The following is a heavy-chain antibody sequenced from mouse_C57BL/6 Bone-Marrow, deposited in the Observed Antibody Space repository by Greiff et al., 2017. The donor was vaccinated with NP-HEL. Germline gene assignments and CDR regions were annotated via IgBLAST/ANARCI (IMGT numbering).Heavy chain of an antibody. D-gene: IGHD4-1*01. CDR1: GYTFTSYW. CDR3: ALTGVRGWYFDV. Sequence: QVQLKESGAELVKPGASVKLSCKASGYTFTSYWMHWVKQRPGQGLEWIGMIHPNSGSTNYNEKFKSKATLTVDKSSSTAYMQLSSLTSEDSAVYYCALTGVRGWYFDVWGTGTTVTVSS. CDR2: IHPNSGST. V-gene: IGHV1-64*01. J-gene: IGHJ1*03.